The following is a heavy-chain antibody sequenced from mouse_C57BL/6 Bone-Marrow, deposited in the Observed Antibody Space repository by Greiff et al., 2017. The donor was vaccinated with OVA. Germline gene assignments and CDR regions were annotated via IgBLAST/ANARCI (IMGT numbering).Heavy chain of an antibody. CDR3: AKPVACYGNYDWYFDV. CDR2: IWGDGST. D-gene: IGHD2-10*01. Sequence: QVQLKESGPGLVAPSQSLSITCTVSGFSLTSYGVSWVRQPPGKGLEWLGGIWGDGSTNYHSALISRLSISKDNSKSQVFLKLNSLQTDDTATYYCAKPVACYGNYDWYFDVWGTGTTVTVSS. V-gene: IGHV2-3*01. J-gene: IGHJ1*03. CDR1: GFSLTSYG.